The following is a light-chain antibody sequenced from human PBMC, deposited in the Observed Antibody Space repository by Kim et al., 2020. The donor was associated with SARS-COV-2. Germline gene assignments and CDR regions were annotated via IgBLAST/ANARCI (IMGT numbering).Light chain of an antibody. V-gene: IGLV3-9*01. CDR3: QVWDSLTVV. Sequence: YELTQPLSVSVDLGQTARITCGGNRIGSKSVHWYQGKPGQAPVLVIYRDNNRPSGIPERFSGSNSGNTATLTISSAQAGDEADYFCQVWDSLTVVFGGG. CDR2: RDN. J-gene: IGLJ2*01. CDR1: RIGSKS.